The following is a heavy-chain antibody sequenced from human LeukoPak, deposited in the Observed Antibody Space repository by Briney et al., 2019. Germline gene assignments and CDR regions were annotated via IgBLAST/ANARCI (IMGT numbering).Heavy chain of an antibody. CDR3: ARVTYLDWLQFSFDY. CDR1: GGSISSYY. CDR2: IYTSGST. J-gene: IGHJ4*02. D-gene: IGHD3-9*01. Sequence: PSETLSLTCTASGGSISSYYLSWIRQPAGKGLEWIGRIYTSGSTNYNPSLKSRVTMSVDTSKNQFSLKLSSVTAADTAVYYCARVTYLDWLQFSFDYWGQGTLVTVSS. V-gene: IGHV4-4*07.